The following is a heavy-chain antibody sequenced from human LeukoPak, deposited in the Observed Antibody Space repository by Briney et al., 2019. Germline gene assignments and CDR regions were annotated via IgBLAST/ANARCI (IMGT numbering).Heavy chain of an antibody. J-gene: IGHJ6*02. CDR3: ARGLGYCSGGSCYALSDYYGMDV. D-gene: IGHD2-15*01. CDR2: INHSGST. CDR1: GGSISSYY. V-gene: IGHV4-34*01. Sequence: SETLSLTCTVSGGSISSYYWSWIRQPPGKGLEWIGEINHSGSTNYNPSLKSRVTISVDTSKNQFSLKLSSVTAADTAVYYCARGLGYCSGGSCYALSDYYGMDVWGQGTTVTVSS.